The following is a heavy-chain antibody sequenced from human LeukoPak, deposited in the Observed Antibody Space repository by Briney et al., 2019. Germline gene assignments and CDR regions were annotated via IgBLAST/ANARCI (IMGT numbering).Heavy chain of an antibody. J-gene: IGHJ5*02. Sequence: GGSLRLSCVGSGFTFRSHAMSWVRQAPEKGLEFVSGIYENGGTTYYADSVKGRFSISRDNSKNTLYLQMNSLRAEDTAVYYCARDYTGYFPWGQGTLVIVSS. CDR3: ARDYTGYFP. D-gene: IGHD3-9*01. CDR1: GFTFRSHA. V-gene: IGHV3-23*01. CDR2: IYENGGTT.